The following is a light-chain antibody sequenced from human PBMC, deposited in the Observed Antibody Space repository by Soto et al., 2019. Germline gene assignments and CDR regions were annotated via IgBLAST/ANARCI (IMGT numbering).Light chain of an antibody. CDR3: QPSNSFPLA. V-gene: IGKV1-12*01. CDR2: AAS. CDR1: QGISSW. J-gene: IGKJ4*01. Sequence: DIQMTQSPSSVSSSVGDRVTITFLSSQGISSWLAWYKQKPGKTPKLSLDAASSLQSGVPSRFSGSGSGTDFTLTISSLQPEDFSNYYGQPSNSFPLACGGGHKVEIK.